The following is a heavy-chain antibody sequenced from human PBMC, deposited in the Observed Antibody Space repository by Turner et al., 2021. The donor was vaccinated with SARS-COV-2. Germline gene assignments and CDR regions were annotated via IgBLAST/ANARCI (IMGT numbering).Heavy chain of an antibody. CDR1: GASISSSSYY. D-gene: IGHD6-13*01. J-gene: IGHJ5*02. Sequence: QLQLQESGPVLVKPSDTLSLTCTVSGASISSSSYYWGWIRQPPGKGLEWIGSIYYSGSTYYNPSLKSRVTISVDTSKNQFSLKLSSVTAADTAVYYCARHWEVAAAAYLARFDPWGQGTLVTVSS. CDR3: ARHWEVAAAAYLARFDP. CDR2: IYYSGST. V-gene: IGHV4-39*01.